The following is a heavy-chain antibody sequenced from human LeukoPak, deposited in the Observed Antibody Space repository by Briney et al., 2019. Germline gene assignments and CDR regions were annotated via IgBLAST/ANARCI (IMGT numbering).Heavy chain of an antibody. J-gene: IGHJ6*02. CDR3: ARDLDYYDSSGYYYGYYYYGMDV. Sequence: GGSLRLSCVASGFTYSSYAMTWVRQALGKGLEWVSLISSSGDNTYYADSVEGRFTISRDNSKNTLYLQMNSLRAEDTAVYYCARDLDYYDSSGYYYGYYYYGMDVWGQGTTVTVFS. CDR2: ISSSGDNT. D-gene: IGHD3-22*01. CDR1: GFTYSSYA. V-gene: IGHV3-23*01.